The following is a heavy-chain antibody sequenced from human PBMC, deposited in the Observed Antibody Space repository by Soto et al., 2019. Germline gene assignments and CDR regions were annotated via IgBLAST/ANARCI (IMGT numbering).Heavy chain of an antibody. D-gene: IGHD5-12*01. CDR2: IYYSGST. CDR1: GGSIRSYY. CDR3: ARHVGYVNFDY. J-gene: IGHJ4*02. Sequence: SETLSLTCTVSGGSIRSYYWSWIRQPPGKGLEWIGYIYYSGSTNYNPSLKSRVTISVDTSKNQFSLKLSSVTAADTAVYYCARHVGYVNFDYWGQGTLVTVSS. V-gene: IGHV4-59*08.